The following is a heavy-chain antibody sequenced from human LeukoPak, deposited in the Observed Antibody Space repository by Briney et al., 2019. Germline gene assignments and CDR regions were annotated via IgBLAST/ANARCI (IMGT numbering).Heavy chain of an antibody. Sequence: GESLKISCKVSGYSFTTYWIGWVRQVPGRGLGWMGINDPGNSDTSYSPFLQGQVTISADRSISTAYLQWSSLKASDTAMYYCTRIIGYCSGGSCYCDYWGQGTLVTVSS. CDR2: NDPGNSDT. V-gene: IGHV5-51*01. CDR3: TRIIGYCSGGSCYCDY. CDR1: GYSFTTYW. D-gene: IGHD2-15*01. J-gene: IGHJ4*02.